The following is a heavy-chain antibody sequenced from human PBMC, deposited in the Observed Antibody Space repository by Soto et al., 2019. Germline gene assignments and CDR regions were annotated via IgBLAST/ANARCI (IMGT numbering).Heavy chain of an antibody. J-gene: IGHJ6*02. Sequence: SVKVSCKASGGTFSSYAISWVRQAPGQGPEWMGGIIPIFGTANYAQKFQGRVTITADESTSTAYMELSSLRSEDTAVYYCARGDTKGVIVLLKSYYGMDVWGQGTTVTVSS. CDR3: ARGDTKGVIVLLKSYYGMDV. V-gene: IGHV1-69*13. D-gene: IGHD3-10*01. CDR1: GGTFSSYA. CDR2: IIPIFGTA.